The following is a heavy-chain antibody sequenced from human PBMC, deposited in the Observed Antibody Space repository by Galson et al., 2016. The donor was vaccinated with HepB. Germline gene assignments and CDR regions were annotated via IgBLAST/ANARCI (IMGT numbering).Heavy chain of an antibody. CDR1: GGSITGGTYH. Sequence: TLSLTCALSGGSITGGTYHWTWVRQQPGKGLEWIGYIFYSGYTYYNPSLKSRVTISVDTSSNHFSLKLSSVTAADTDVYYWARKRGADYRHFTGAFDIWGQGTMVTVSS. J-gene: IGHJ3*02. D-gene: IGHD4-11*01. CDR2: IFYSGYT. V-gene: IGHV4-31*11. CDR3: ARKRGADYRHFTGAFDI.